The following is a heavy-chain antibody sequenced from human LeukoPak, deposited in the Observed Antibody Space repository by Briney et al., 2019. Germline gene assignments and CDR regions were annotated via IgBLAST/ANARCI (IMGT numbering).Heavy chain of an antibody. V-gene: IGHV1-2*02. Sequence: GASVKVSCKASGYTFTGYYMHWVRQAPGQGLECMGWINPNSGGTNYAQKFQGRVTMTRDTSISTAYMELSRLRSDDTAVYYCAREYRGLRLGELSLYPDYWGQGTLVTVSS. J-gene: IGHJ4*02. CDR1: GYTFTGYY. CDR3: AREYRGLRLGELSLYPDY. D-gene: IGHD3-16*02. CDR2: INPNSGGT.